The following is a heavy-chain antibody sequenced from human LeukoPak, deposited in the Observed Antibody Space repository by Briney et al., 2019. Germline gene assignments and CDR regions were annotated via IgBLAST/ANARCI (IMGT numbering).Heavy chain of an antibody. D-gene: IGHD3-3*02. CDR1: GYTFTSYG. CDR2: ISAYNGNT. V-gene: IGHV1-18*01. J-gene: IGHJ4*02. Sequence: ASVKVSCKASGYTFTSYGISWVRQAPGQGLEWMGWISAYNGNTNYAQKLQGRVTMTTDTSTSTAYMELSRLRSDDTAVYYCARDSKSHPPYYFDYWGQGTLVTVSS. CDR3: ARDSKSHPPYYFDY.